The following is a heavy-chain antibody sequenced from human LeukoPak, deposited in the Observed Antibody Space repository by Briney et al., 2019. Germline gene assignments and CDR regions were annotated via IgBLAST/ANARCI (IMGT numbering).Heavy chain of an antibody. D-gene: IGHD2-8*01. J-gene: IGHJ4*02. CDR3: ARDPRIYCTNGICRDDYFDN. CDR1: GFTFSSYS. CDR2: ISSTSIYK. V-gene: IGHV3-21*01. Sequence: AGRSLRLSCAASGFTFSSYSMNWVRQAPGKGLEWVSSISSTSIYKYYADSVKGRFTISRDNAKDSLFLQMNSLRAEDTAIYYCARDPRIYCTNGICRDDYFDNWGQGTLVTVSS.